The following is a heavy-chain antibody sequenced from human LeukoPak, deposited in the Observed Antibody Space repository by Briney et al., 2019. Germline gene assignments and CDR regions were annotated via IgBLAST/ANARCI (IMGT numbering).Heavy chain of an antibody. Sequence: QPGESLRVSCAAAGFSPGSYWIAWVRQAPGKGVEWVANIKQDGSEKNYVDSVKGRFTISRDNAKKLLYLQMNSLRVEDTAVYYCMGASIDYWGQGTLVTVSS. V-gene: IGHV3-7*01. CDR3: MGASIDY. CDR2: IKQDGSEK. D-gene: IGHD5/OR15-5a*01. CDR1: GFSPGSYW. J-gene: IGHJ4*02.